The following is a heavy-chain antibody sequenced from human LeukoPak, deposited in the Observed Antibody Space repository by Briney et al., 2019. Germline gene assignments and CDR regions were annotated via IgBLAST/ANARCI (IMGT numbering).Heavy chain of an antibody. V-gene: IGHV3-20*04. J-gene: IGHJ4*02. Sequence: AGGSLRLSCAASGFTFDDYGMSWVRQAPGKGLEWVSGINWNGGSTGYADSVKGRFTISRDNAKNSLYLQMNSLRAEDTALYYCARDLSWYYDDSSGYLLDYWGQGTLVTVSS. CDR2: INWNGGST. CDR1: GFTFDDYG. D-gene: IGHD3-22*01. CDR3: ARDLSWYYDDSSGYLLDY.